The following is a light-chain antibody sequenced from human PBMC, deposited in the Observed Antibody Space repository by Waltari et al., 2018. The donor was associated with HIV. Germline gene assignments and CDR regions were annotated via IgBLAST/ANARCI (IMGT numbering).Light chain of an antibody. CDR3: QQYYKWPLT. J-gene: IGKJ5*01. CDR2: GAS. Sequence: ERVMLQYPASLSVPPGERAALSCRASHSVSSKLAWYQQKPGQAPRLLIYGASTRSTGIPGRFSGSESGTEFILTISSLQSEDCAVYYCQQYYKWPLTFGQGTRLEIK. V-gene: IGKV3D-15*01. CDR1: HSVSSK.